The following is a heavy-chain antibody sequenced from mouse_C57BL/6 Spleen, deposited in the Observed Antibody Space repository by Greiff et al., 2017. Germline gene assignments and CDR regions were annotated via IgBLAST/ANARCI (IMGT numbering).Heavy chain of an antibody. CDR1: GYTFTDYY. CDR3: ARGNYSNYVGVSFAY. Sequence: QVQLQQSGPELVKPGASVKISCKASGYTFTDYYINWVKQRPGQGLEWIGWIFPGSGSTYYNEKFKGKATLTVDKSSSTAYMLLSSLTSEDSAVYFCARGNYSNYVGVSFAYWGQGTLVTVSA. V-gene: IGHV1-75*01. D-gene: IGHD2-5*01. J-gene: IGHJ3*01. CDR2: IFPGSGST.